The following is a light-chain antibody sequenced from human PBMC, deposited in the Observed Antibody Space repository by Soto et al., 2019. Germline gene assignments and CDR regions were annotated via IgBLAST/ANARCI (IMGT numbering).Light chain of an antibody. CDR2: GAS. V-gene: IGKV1-39*01. CDR3: QQSYRSPYT. Sequence: IQMTQSPSSLSASVGDSVTVTCRASQSINIYLNWYQQKPWKAPTLLIYGASSLQSGVPSRFTGGGSRTDFTLTISSLQPEDFATVYCQQSYRSPYTFGQGTKLEIK. J-gene: IGKJ2*01. CDR1: QSINIY.